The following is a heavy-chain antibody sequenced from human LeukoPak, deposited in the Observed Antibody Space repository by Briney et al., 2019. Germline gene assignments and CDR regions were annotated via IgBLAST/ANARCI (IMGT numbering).Heavy chain of an antibody. J-gene: IGHJ4*02. CDR2: INPSGGST. CDR1: GYTFTGYY. D-gene: IGHD2-21*02. V-gene: IGHV1-46*01. Sequence: VASVKVSCKASGYTFTGYYMHWVRQAPGQGLEWMGIINPSGGSTSYAQKFQGRVTMTRDTSTSTVYMELSSLRSEDTAVYYCARDHAGAYCGGDCYSGGSPYWGQGTLVTVSS. CDR3: ARDHAGAYCGGDCYSGGSPY.